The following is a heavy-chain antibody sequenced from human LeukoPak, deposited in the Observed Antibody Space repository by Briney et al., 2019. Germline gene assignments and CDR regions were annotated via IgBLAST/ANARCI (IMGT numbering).Heavy chain of an antibody. Sequence: GGPLGPSVEASGFPFTIYGRSWFGRPQGKGRGWGANIDQDGREKYFVDSVRGRFSIFRDNDKNTLYLQMNSLRVEDTAIYYCARGRYLDWLPYFFDYWGQGTLVTVSS. CDR2: IDQDGREK. J-gene: IGHJ4*02. CDR1: GFPFTIYG. D-gene: IGHD3-9*01. V-gene: IGHV3-7*01. CDR3: ARGRYLDWLPYFFDY.